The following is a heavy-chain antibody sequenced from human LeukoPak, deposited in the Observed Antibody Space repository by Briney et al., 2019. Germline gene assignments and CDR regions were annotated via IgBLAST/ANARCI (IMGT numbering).Heavy chain of an antibody. V-gene: IGHV3-73*01. Sequence: GGSLRLSCAASGFTFGGSAMHWVRQASGKGLEWVGRIRSKANSYATAYAASVKGRFTISRDDSKNTAYLQMNSLKTEDTAVYYCTRHHITMVRGVIIDYWGQGTLVTVSS. CDR2: IRSKANSYAT. CDR1: GFTFGGSA. D-gene: IGHD3-10*01. J-gene: IGHJ4*02. CDR3: TRHHITMVRGVIIDY.